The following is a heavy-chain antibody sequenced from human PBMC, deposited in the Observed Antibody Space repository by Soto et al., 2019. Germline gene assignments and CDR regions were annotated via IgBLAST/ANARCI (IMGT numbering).Heavy chain of an antibody. Sequence: ASVTVSCKASGYTFTSYAMHWVRQAPGQGLEWMGGIIAIFGTANYAQKFQGRVTITADESTSTAYMELSSLRSEDTAVYYCAREESGTTYWGQGTLVTVSS. J-gene: IGHJ4*02. CDR3: AREESGTTY. V-gene: IGHV1-69*13. D-gene: IGHD1-1*01. CDR1: GYTFTSYA. CDR2: IIAIFGTA.